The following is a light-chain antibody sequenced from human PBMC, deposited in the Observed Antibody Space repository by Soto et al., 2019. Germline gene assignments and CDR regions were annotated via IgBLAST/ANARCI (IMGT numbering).Light chain of an antibody. CDR2: DAS. V-gene: IGKV3D-15*01. CDR3: QQYNNWPRR. Sequence: EIVMTQSPATLSVSPGERATLSCRATQDVSINLAWYQQKPGQAPRLLIYDASNRATGLPARFSGSGSGTEFTLTISSLQPEDFAVYYCQQYNNWPRRFGQGTKVEIK. CDR1: QDVSIN. J-gene: IGKJ1*01.